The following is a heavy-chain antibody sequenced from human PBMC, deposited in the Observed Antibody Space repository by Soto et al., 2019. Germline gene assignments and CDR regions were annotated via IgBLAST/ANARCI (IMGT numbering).Heavy chain of an antibody. V-gene: IGHV3-23*01. D-gene: IGHD3-3*01. CDR1: GFTFSSHA. Sequence: EVQLLESGGGLVQPEGSLRLSCAASGFTFSSHAMSWVRQAPGKGLEWVSAISYSGTTTYYAESVKGRFTISRDNYKNTLYLQMNSLRVEDKALYYCAKRFTLFGEVKLSHDFDYWGQGTLVTVSS. J-gene: IGHJ4*02. CDR3: AKRFTLFGEVKLSHDFDY. CDR2: ISYSGTTT.